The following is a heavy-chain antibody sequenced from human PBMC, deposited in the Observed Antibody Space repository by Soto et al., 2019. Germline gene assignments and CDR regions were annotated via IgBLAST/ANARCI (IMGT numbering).Heavy chain of an antibody. J-gene: IGHJ3*02. D-gene: IGHD3-10*01. CDR3: ARVWGGAFDI. Sequence: SETLSLTCAVSGGSFSGYYWSWIRQPPGKGLEWIGYIYYSGSTNYNPSLKSRVTISVDTSKNQFSLKLSSVTAADTAVYYCARVWGGAFDIWGQGTMVTVSS. CDR1: GGSFSGYY. V-gene: IGHV4-59*01. CDR2: IYYSGST.